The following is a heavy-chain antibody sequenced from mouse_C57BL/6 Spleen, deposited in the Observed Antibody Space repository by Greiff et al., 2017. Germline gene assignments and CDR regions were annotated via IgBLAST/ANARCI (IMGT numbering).Heavy chain of an antibody. V-gene: IGHV1-52*01. CDR2: IDPSDSET. CDR3: ARIDLDYGSSYWYFDV. D-gene: IGHD1-1*01. J-gene: IGHJ1*03. Sequence: QVQLQQPGAELVRPGSSVKLSCKASGYTFTSYWMHWVKQRPIQGLEGIGNIDPSDSETHYNQKFKDKATLTVDKSSSTAYMQLSSLTSEDSAVYYCARIDLDYGSSYWYFDVWGTGTTVTVSS. CDR1: GYTFTSYW.